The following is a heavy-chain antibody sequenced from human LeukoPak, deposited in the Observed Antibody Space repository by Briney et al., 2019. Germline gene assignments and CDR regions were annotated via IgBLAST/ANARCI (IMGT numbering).Heavy chain of an antibody. D-gene: IGHD4-17*01. V-gene: IGHV3-23*01. Sequence: GGSLRLSCAASGFTFSSYAMSWVRQAPGKGLEWVSAISGSGGSTYYADSVEGRFTISRDNSKNTLYLQMNSLRAEDTAVYYCARTSGYGDYDLIREDYFDYWGQGTLVTVSS. J-gene: IGHJ4*02. CDR2: ISGSGGST. CDR3: ARTSGYGDYDLIREDYFDY. CDR1: GFTFSSYA.